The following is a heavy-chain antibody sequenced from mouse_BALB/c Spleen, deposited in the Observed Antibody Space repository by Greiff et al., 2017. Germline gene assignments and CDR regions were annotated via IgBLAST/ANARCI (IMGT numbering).Heavy chain of an antibody. Sequence: EVKVVESGGGLVQPGGSRKLSCAASGFTFSSFGMHWVRQAPEKGLEWVAYISSGSSTIYYADTVKGRFTISRDNPKNTLFLQMTSLRSEDTAMYYCARGDGYDYFDYWGQGTTLTVSS. D-gene: IGHD2-2*01. CDR1: GFTFSSFG. J-gene: IGHJ2*01. CDR3: ARGDGYDYFDY. V-gene: IGHV5-17*02. CDR2: ISSGSSTI.